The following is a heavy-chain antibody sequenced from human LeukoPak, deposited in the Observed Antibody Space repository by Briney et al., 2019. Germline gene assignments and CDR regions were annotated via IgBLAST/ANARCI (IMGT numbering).Heavy chain of an antibody. D-gene: IGHD3-10*01. Sequence: SETLSLTCTVSGGSISSSSYYWSWIRQPAGKGLEWIGRIYTSGSTNYNPSLKSRVTISVDTSKNQFSLKLSSVTAADTAVYYCARFATFYGSGSHYDYWGQGTLVTVSS. CDR3: ARFATFYGSGSHYDY. V-gene: IGHV4-61*02. J-gene: IGHJ4*02. CDR1: GGSISSSSYY. CDR2: IYTSGST.